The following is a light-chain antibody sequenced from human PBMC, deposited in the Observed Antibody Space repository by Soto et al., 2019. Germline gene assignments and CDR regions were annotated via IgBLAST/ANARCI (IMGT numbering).Light chain of an antibody. V-gene: IGKV1-5*01. CDR2: DAS. J-gene: IGKJ1*01. Sequence: DIQITQSPSTLYASVGDRVTITCRASQSISNWLAWYQQKPGKAPKLLIYDASSLESVVPSRFSGSGSGTEFTLTISSLQPDDFATYYCQQYNSYPWSFGQGTKVELK. CDR3: QQYNSYPWS. CDR1: QSISNW.